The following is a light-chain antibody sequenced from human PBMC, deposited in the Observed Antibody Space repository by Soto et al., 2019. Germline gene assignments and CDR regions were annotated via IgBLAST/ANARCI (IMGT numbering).Light chain of an antibody. CDR1: SSNIGAGYD. V-gene: IGLV1-40*01. CDR3: QSYDSSLSVGV. CDR2: GNS. J-gene: IGLJ3*02. Sequence: QAVVTQPPSVSGAPGQRVTISCTGSSSNIGAGYDVHWYQQLPGTAPKLLIYGNSNRPSGVPDRFSGSKSGTSASLAITGLQAEDEADYYCQSYDSSLSVGVFGGGTNLTVL.